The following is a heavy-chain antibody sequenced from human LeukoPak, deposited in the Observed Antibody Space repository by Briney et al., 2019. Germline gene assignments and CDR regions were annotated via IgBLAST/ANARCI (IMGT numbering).Heavy chain of an antibody. CDR1: GFTFSTYA. Sequence: GGSLRLSCVASGFTFSTYAMSWVRQAPGKGLEWVSTISGGVGSTYYADSVKGRFTISRDNSKNTVYLQMNSLRAEDTAVYYCAKDTTPVVGAPYWGQGTLVTVSS. CDR3: AKDTTPVVGAPY. CDR2: ISGGVGST. J-gene: IGHJ4*02. V-gene: IGHV3-23*01. D-gene: IGHD1-26*01.